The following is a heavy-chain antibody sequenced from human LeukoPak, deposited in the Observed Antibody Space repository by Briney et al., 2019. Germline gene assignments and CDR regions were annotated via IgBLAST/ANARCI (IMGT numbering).Heavy chain of an antibody. Sequence: ASVKVSCKASGYTFTDYYMHWVRQAPGQGLEWMGWINPNSGGTNYAQKFQGWVTMTRDTSSSTAYMELSRLRSDDTAVYYCAREYSSSPYYYYGMDVWGQGTTVTVSS. J-gene: IGHJ6*02. CDR2: INPNSGGT. V-gene: IGHV1-2*04. D-gene: IGHD6-6*01. CDR3: AREYSSSPYYYYGMDV. CDR1: GYTFTDYY.